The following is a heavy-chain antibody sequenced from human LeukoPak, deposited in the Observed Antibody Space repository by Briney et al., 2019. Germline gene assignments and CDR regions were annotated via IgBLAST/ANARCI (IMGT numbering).Heavy chain of an antibody. D-gene: IGHD3-10*01. Sequence: GGSLRLSCAASGFSFSSYEMNWVRQAPGKGLEWISYISASGTLTHYADSVEGRFTISRDNSKNTLYLQMNSLRADGTAVYYCAKEKWRTNYYGSGSYSRGRVFQHWGQGTLVTVSS. CDR1: GFSFSSYE. V-gene: IGHV3-48*03. CDR3: AKEKWRTNYYGSGSYSRGRVFQH. J-gene: IGHJ1*01. CDR2: ISASGTLT.